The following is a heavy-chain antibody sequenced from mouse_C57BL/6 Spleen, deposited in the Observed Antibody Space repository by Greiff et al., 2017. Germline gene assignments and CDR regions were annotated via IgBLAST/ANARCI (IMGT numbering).Heavy chain of an antibody. D-gene: IGHD3-2*02. Sequence: QVQLQQSGPGLVQPSQSLSITCTVSGFSLTSYGVHWVRQSPGKGLEWLGVIWSGGSTDYKAAFISRLSISKDNTKSQVFFKMHSLQADDTAIYYCGSPRQLSYAMDYWGQGTSVTVSS. V-gene: IGHV2-2*01. CDR2: IWSGGST. CDR1: GFSLTSYG. J-gene: IGHJ4*01. CDR3: GSPRQLSYAMDY.